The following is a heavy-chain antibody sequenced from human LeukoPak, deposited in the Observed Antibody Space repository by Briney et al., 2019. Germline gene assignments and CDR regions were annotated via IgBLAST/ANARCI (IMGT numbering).Heavy chain of an antibody. CDR1: GFTVSGNY. D-gene: IGHD3-16*02. CDR2: IYSGGST. CDR3: TRGPGYDYVWGSYRVDY. J-gene: IGHJ4*02. Sequence: GGSLRLSCAASGFTVSGNYMSWVRQAPGKGLEWVSVIYSGGSTYYADSVKGRFTISRDNSKNTLYLQMGSLRAEDMAVYYCTRGPGYDYVWGSYRVDYWGQGTLVTVSS. V-gene: IGHV3-53*05.